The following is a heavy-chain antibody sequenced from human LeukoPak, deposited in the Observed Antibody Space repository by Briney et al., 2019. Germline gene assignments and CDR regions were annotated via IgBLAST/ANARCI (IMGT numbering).Heavy chain of an antibody. CDR2: INPNSGGT. D-gene: IGHD5-18*01. CDR3: ARAGGYSYGYSDY. Sequence: ASVKVSCKASGYTFTGYYMHWVRQAPGQGLEWMGRINPNSGGTNYAQKFQGRVTMTTDTSTSTAYMELRSLRSDDTAVYYCARAGGYSYGYSDYWGQGTLVTVSS. CDR1: GYTFTGYY. J-gene: IGHJ4*02. V-gene: IGHV1-2*06.